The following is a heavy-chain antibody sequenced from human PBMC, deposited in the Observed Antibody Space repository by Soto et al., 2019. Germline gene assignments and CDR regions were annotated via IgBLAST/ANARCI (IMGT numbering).Heavy chain of an antibody. CDR1: GFTFSNAW. Sequence: PGGSLRLSCAASGFTFSNAWMSWVRQAPGKGLEWVGRIKSKTDGGTTDYAAPVKGRFTISRDDSKNTLYLQMNSLKTEDTAVYYCTTVLRWYSSSSYYYYYMDVWGKGTTVTVSS. CDR2: IKSKTDGGTT. J-gene: IGHJ6*03. V-gene: IGHV3-15*01. CDR3: TTVLRWYSSSSYYYYYMDV. D-gene: IGHD6-6*01.